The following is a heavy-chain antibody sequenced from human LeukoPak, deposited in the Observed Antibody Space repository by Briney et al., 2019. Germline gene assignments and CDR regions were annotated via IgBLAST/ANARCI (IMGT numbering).Heavy chain of an antibody. V-gene: IGHV3-33*01. CDR3: ARVRLEDIVVVVAANPPDY. Sequence: PGRSLRLYCSASGFTFSSYGMHWVRQAPGKGREGVAVIWYDGSNKYYADSVKGRFTISSDNSKNTLYLQMDSLRAEDTAVYYCARVRLEDIVVVVAANPPDYWGQGTLVAVSS. CDR2: IWYDGSNK. D-gene: IGHD2-15*01. CDR1: GFTFSSYG. J-gene: IGHJ4*02.